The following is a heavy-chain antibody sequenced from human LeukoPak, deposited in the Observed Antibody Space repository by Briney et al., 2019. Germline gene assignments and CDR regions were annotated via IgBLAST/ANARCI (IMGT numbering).Heavy chain of an antibody. Sequence: PRGSLRLSCAASGFTFSSYAMTWVRQAPGKGLEWVSAISRGAIDIYYADSVKGRFTISRDDSKNALYLQMNNLRAEDTALYYCTKEVWGSYPDWGQGTLVTVSS. CDR2: ISRGAIDI. V-gene: IGHV3-23*01. J-gene: IGHJ4*02. D-gene: IGHD3-16*02. CDR3: TKEVWGSYPD. CDR1: GFTFSSYA.